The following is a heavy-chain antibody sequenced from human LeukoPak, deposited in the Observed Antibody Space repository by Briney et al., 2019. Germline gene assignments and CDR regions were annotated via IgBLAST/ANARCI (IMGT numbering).Heavy chain of an antibody. CDR3: ARGCSSTSCYYY. J-gene: IGHJ4*02. Sequence: PSETLSLTCAVYGRSFSGYYWSWIRQPPGKGLEWIGEINHSGSTNYNPSLKSRVTISVDTSKNQFSLKLSSVTAADTAVYYCARGCSSTSCYYYWGQGTLVTVSS. D-gene: IGHD2-2*01. CDR2: INHSGST. CDR1: GRSFSGYY. V-gene: IGHV4-34*01.